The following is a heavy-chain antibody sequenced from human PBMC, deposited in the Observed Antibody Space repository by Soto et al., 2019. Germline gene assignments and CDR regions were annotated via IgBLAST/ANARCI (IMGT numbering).Heavy chain of an antibody. D-gene: IGHD1-7*01. Sequence: SQTLSLTCAISGESVSSNNAAWNWIRQSPSRGLEWLGRTYYRSRWYNDYAVSVKSRITVNPDTSKNQFSLQLTSVTPEDTAVYYCAGTTSHYWYYMDVWGKGTTVTVSS. CDR1: GESVSSNNAA. CDR2: TYYRSRWYN. V-gene: IGHV6-1*01. J-gene: IGHJ6*03. CDR3: AGTTSHYWYYMDV.